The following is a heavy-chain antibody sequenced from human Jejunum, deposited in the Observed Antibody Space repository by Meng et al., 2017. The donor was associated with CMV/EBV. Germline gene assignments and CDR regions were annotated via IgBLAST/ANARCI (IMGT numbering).Heavy chain of an antibody. D-gene: IGHD6-19*01. CDR1: EFSVGNSY. Sequence: LRLCCSASEFSVGNSYMTWVRQAPGKGLEWVSGINSSGSTYYADSVRGRFTVSRDNSMNTLYLQMNSLRGEDTAVYYCATGTVAGTSWGQGALVTVSS. CDR2: INSSGST. CDR3: ATGTVAGTS. J-gene: IGHJ4*02. V-gene: IGHV3-66*02.